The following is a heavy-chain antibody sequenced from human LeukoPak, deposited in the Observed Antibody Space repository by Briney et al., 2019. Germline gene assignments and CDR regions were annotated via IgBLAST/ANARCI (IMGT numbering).Heavy chain of an antibody. CDR1: GGSISSGSCY. V-gene: IGHV4-61*02. CDR3: ARGPDYSNYVDY. CDR2: ISTSGIT. D-gene: IGHD4-11*01. Sequence: SSETLSLTCTVSGGSISSGSCYWHWIRQPAGKGLEWIGRISTSGITKYNPSLKSRVTIPVDTSKNQFSLKLSSVTAADTAVYYCARGPDYSNYVDYWGQGTLVTVSS. J-gene: IGHJ4*02.